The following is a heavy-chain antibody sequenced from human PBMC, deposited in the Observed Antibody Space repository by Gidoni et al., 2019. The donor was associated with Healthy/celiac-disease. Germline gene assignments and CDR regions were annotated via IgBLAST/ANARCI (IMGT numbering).Heavy chain of an antibody. CDR2: ISYDGSNK. Sequence: QVQLVESGGGVVQPGRSLRLSCAASGFTFSSYAMHWVRQAPGKGLEWVAVISYDGSNKYYADSVKGRFTISRDNSKNTLYLQMNSLRAEDTAVYYCARAIAAAGVDYWGQGTLVTVSS. V-gene: IGHV3-30*01. CDR3: ARAIAAAGVDY. CDR1: GFTFSSYA. J-gene: IGHJ4*02. D-gene: IGHD6-13*01.